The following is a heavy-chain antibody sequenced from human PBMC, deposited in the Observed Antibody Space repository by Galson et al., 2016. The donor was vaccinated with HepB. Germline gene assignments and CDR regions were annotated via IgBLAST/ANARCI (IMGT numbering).Heavy chain of an antibody. Sequence: SLRLSCAASGFTFSSYWMHWVRQTPGKGLVWVSRIHSDGSSTNYADSVKGRFTISRDNAKNMLYLQMTSLRAEDTAAYYCARDCCPQNGGTYYDYWGQGILVTVSS. CDR3: ARDCCPQNGGTYYDY. CDR2: IHSDGSST. V-gene: IGHV3-74*01. CDR1: GFTFSSYW. D-gene: IGHD2-8*01. J-gene: IGHJ4*02.